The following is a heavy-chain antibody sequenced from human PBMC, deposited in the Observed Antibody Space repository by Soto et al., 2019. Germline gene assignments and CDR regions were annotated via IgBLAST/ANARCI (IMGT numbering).Heavy chain of an antibody. CDR2: IIPIFGTA. CDR3: ARGRSGSGSYLAPYYYYYGMDV. D-gene: IGHD3-10*01. J-gene: IGHJ6*02. Sequence: GASVKVSCKASGGTFSSYAISWVRQAPGQGLEWMGGIIPIFGTANYAQKFQGRVPITADESTSTAYMELSSLRSEDTAVYYCARGRSGSGSYLAPYYYYYGMDVWGQGTTVTVSS. CDR1: GGTFSSYA. V-gene: IGHV1-69*13.